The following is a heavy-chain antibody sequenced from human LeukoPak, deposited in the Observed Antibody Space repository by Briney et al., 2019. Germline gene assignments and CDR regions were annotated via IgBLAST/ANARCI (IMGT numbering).Heavy chain of an antibody. D-gene: IGHD4-11*01. CDR1: GFTFINHW. V-gene: IGHV3-74*01. Sequence: GGSLRLSCAASGFTFINHWMHWVRQAPGQGLVWVSRINRDGSSTSYADSVKGRFTFSRDNAKNTVYLQMSSLRAEDTAVYYCSRGGSYSQGDYWGQGTRVTVAS. J-gene: IGHJ4*02. CDR2: INRDGSST. CDR3: SRGGSYSQGDY.